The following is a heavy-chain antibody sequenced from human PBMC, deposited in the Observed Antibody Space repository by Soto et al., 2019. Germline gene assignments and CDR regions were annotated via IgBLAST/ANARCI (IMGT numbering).Heavy chain of an antibody. D-gene: IGHD3-22*01. V-gene: IGHV4-59*08. Sequence: PSETLSLTCTISGGSISSYYWSWLRQPPGKGLEWIGYIYYSGSTNYNPSLKSRVTISVDTSKNQFSLNLRSVTTADTAMYYCARHDDRDNSPCSTGRWFDPWGQGTLVTVSS. CDR2: IYYSGST. J-gene: IGHJ5*02. CDR1: GGSISSYY. CDR3: ARHDDRDNSPCSTGRWFDP.